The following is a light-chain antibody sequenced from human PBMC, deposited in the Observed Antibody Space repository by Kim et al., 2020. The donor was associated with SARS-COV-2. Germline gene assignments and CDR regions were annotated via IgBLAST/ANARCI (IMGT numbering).Light chain of an antibody. CDR3: CSCAGSSTLV. CDR1: TSAVGSYTL. Sequence: GQSITITCAGTTSAVGSYTLVSWYQQHPGKAPTIMIYEVSKRPSGVSNRFSGSKSGNTASLTISGLQAEDEADYYCCSCAGSSTLVFGGGTQLTVL. CDR2: EVS. J-gene: IGLJ2*01. V-gene: IGLV2-23*02.